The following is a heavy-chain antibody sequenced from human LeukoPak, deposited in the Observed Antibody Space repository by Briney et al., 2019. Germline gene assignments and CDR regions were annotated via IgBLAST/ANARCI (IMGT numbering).Heavy chain of an antibody. CDR2: IYPGDSDT. CDR1: GYSFTTYW. D-gene: IGHD3-10*01. J-gene: IGHJ4*02. Sequence: GESLKISCKGSGYSFTTYWIGWVRQVPGKGLEWMGIIYPGDSDTRYNPSFQGQVTISVDKSISTAYLQWSSLKASDTAMYYCARPGARHGSCDYWGQGTLVTVSS. V-gene: IGHV5-51*01. CDR3: ARPGARHGSCDY.